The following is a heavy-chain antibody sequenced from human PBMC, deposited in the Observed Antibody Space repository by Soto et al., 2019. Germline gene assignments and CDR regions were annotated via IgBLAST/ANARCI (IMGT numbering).Heavy chain of an antibody. Sequence: GGSLRLSCAASGFTFSSYAMSWVRQAPGKGLEWVSAISGSGGRTYYADSVKGRFPISSDNSKNKLYLQMNSLRAEDTAVYYCAKDTYGYLDDAFDIWGQGTMVTVSS. CDR1: GFTFSSYA. CDR3: AKDTYGYLDDAFDI. V-gene: IGHV3-23*01. J-gene: IGHJ3*02. CDR2: ISGSGGRT. D-gene: IGHD4-17*01.